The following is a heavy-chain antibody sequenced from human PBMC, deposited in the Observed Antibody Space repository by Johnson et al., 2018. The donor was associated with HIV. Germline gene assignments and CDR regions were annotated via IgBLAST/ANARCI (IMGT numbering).Heavy chain of an antibody. CDR1: GFTFSSYA. CDR3: ARGGYNFWSGYLGAFDI. V-gene: IGHV3-23*04. Sequence: VQLVESGGGVVQPGGSLRLSCAASGFTFSSYAMSWVRKAPGKGLEWVSAISGSGGSTYYADSVKGRFTISRDNSKNTLYLQMNSLRAEDTAVYYCARGGYNFWSGYLGAFDIWGQGTMVTVSS. CDR2: ISGSGGST. D-gene: IGHD3-3*01. J-gene: IGHJ3*02.